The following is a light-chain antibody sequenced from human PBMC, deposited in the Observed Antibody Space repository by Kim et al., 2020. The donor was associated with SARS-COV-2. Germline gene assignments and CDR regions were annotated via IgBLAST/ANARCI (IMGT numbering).Light chain of an antibody. CDR1: QSVSSD. Sequence: ASVEDRVNITCRASQSVSSDVKWYQQTPGKVPKGVIYGASTFESGVPSRFSGSGSGTDFTLTISSLRPEDVATYYCQQSFTAPRTFGQGTKVDIK. CDR2: GAS. CDR3: QQSFTAPRT. V-gene: IGKV1-39*01. J-gene: IGKJ2*02.